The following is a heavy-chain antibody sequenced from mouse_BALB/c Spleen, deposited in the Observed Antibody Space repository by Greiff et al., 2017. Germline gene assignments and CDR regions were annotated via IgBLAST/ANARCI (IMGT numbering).Heavy chain of an antibody. CDR2: INPYYGST. V-gene: IGHV1-39*01. D-gene: IGHD4-1*01. Sequence: VQLQQTGPELVKPGASVKISCKASGYSFTDYIMLWVKQSHGKSLEWIGNINPYYGSTSYNLKFKGKATLTVDKSSSTAYMQLNSLTSEDSAVYYCARLGDYWGQGTTLTVSS. CDR1: GYSFTDYI. J-gene: IGHJ2*01. CDR3: ARLGDY.